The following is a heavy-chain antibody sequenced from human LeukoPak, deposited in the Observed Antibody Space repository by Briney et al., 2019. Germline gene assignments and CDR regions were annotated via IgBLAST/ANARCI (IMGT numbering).Heavy chain of an antibody. CDR2: IRPMTGDT. CDR3: WRGVQSFYP. CDR1: GYTFRAYY. Sequence: AAVVVSFTASGYTFRAYYIHRVRQGPGQGLEWLGYIRPMTGDTNYAQKYQERVTFSMDTSTAKAYMELRSLSSDGTAFYYWWRGVQSFYPWGQGTLVTVSS. V-gene: IGHV1-2*02. J-gene: IGHJ5*02.